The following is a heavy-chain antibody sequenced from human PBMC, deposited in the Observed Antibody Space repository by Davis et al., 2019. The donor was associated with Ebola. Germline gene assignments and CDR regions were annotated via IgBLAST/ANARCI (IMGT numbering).Heavy chain of an antibody. J-gene: IGHJ4*02. Sequence: HTGGSLRLSCAASGFTFSTYWMHWIRQAPGKGLVWVSRINPDGTTTTYADSVEGRFTISRDNSKNTLYLQMNSLRAEDTAVYYCARDRYPTGFDYWGQGTLVTVSS. V-gene: IGHV3-74*01. CDR2: INPDGTTT. CDR1: GFTFSTYW. CDR3: ARDRYPTGFDY. D-gene: IGHD3-16*02.